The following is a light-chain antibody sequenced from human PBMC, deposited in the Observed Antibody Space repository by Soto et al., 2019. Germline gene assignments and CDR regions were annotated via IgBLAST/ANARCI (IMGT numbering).Light chain of an antibody. CDR3: QQSYTTPWT. J-gene: IGKJ1*01. CDR2: DAS. V-gene: IGKV1-39*01. Sequence: DIQMTQSPSSLSAAVGDRVTITCRASQAIGNDLNWYQRRPGKAPNLLIFDASTLQTGVPSRFSGSGSGTHFTLTINGLQPDDSSIYYCQQSYTTPWTFGQGTKVDIK. CDR1: QAIGND.